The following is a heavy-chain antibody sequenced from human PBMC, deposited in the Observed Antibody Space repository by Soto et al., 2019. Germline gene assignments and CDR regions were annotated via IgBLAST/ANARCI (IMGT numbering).Heavy chain of an antibody. J-gene: IGHJ6*02. CDR2: IDPSDSYT. CDR3: AGWGGYDYYYYGMDV. V-gene: IGHV5-10-1*01. CDR1: GYSFTNYW. D-gene: IGHD5-12*01. Sequence: GESLKISCKGSGYSFTNYWIGWVRQMPGKGLEWMGRIDPSDSYTNYSPSFQGHVTISADKSISTAYLQWSSLKASDTAMYYCAGWGGYDYYYYGMDVWGQGTTVTVSS.